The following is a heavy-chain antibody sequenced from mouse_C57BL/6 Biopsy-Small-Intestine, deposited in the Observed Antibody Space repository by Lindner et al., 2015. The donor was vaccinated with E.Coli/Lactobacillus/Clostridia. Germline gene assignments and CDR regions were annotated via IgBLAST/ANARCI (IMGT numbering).Heavy chain of an antibody. J-gene: IGHJ2*01. D-gene: IGHD1-1*01. CDR2: IYPGDGDT. Sequence: VQLQESGPELVKPGASVKISCKASGYAFSSSWINWVKQRPGKGLDWIGRIYPGDGDTNYNGKFKGKATLTADKSSNTACIQLSSLTSEDSAVYFCARGTTVLGDYFDYWGQGTTLTVSS. V-gene: IGHV1-82*01. CDR3: ARGTTVLGDYFDY. CDR1: GYAFSSSW.